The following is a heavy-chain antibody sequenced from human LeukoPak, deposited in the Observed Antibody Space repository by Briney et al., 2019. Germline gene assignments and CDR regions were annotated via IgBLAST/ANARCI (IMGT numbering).Heavy chain of an antibody. J-gene: IGHJ4*02. V-gene: IGHV3-23*01. Sequence: GGSLRLSCAASGFTFKNYAMNWVRQAPGEGLEWVSGITDSGANTYYTDSVKGRFTISRDNSKNTLYLQVDSLRAEDTAVYYCAKGGARYFDWLAIDYWGQGTLVTVSS. CDR3: AKGGARYFDWLAIDY. D-gene: IGHD3-9*01. CDR2: ITDSGANT. CDR1: GFTFKNYA.